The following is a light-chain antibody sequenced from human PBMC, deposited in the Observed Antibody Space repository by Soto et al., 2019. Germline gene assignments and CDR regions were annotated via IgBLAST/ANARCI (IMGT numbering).Light chain of an antibody. CDR2: DNN. V-gene: IGLV1-51*01. CDR3: GTWDNSLSVV. Sequence: QSVLTQPPSVSAAPGQKVTISCSGSSSNIGNNYVSWYQQLPGTAPKLLIYDNNVRPSGIPDRFSGSKSGTSATLDITGLQTGDEADYYCGTWDNSLSVVFGGGTKHRP. J-gene: IGLJ2*01. CDR1: SSNIGNNY.